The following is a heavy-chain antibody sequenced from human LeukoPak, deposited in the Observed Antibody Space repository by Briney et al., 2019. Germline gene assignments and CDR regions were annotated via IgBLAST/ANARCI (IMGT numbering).Heavy chain of an antibody. Sequence: GGSLRLSCAASGFTFSSYAMSWVRQAPGKGLEWVSAISGSGGSTYYADSVKGRFTISRDNSKNTLYLQMNSLRAEDTAVYYCAKSSLVWDGYNLGVEGYWGQGTLVTVSS. CDR1: GFTFSSYA. CDR2: ISGSGGST. V-gene: IGHV3-23*01. D-gene: IGHD5-24*01. CDR3: AKSSLVWDGYNLGVEGY. J-gene: IGHJ4*02.